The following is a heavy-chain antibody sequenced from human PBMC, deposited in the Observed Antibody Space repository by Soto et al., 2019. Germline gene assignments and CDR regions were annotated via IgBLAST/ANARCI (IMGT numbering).Heavy chain of an antibody. CDR2: MNPNSGNT. V-gene: IGHV1-8*01. CDR3: ARGSLELVPAANEDYYYYGMDV. CDR1: GYTFTSYD. Sequence: ASVKVSCKASGYTFTSYDINCARQATGQGLEWMGWMNPNSGNTGYAQKFQGRVTMTRNTSISTAYMELSSLRSEDTAVYYCARGSLELVPAANEDYYYYGMDVWGQGTTVTVSS. J-gene: IGHJ6*02. D-gene: IGHD2-2*01.